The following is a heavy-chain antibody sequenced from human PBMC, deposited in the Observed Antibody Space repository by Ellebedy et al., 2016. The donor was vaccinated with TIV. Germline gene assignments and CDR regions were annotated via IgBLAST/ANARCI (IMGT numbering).Heavy chain of an antibody. CDR2: IYTGGTT. D-gene: IGHD3-16*01. CDR3: AKEVPSGVNAYDL. CDR1: GFTVSSNF. Sequence: GGSLRLSCAASGFTVSSNFMSWVRQAPGKGLEWVSVIYTGGTTHYADPVKGRFIISRDTSENTVSLRMLDLRPEDTAVYYCAKEVPSGVNAYDLWGQGTMVSV. V-gene: IGHV3-53*05. J-gene: IGHJ3*01.